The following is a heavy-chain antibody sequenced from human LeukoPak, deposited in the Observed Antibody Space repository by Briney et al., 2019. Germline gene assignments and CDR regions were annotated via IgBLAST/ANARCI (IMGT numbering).Heavy chain of an antibody. D-gene: IGHD2-2*01. CDR1: GGTFSSYA. CDR3: AGGYCSGTSCPRYDY. V-gene: IGHV1-69*05. Sequence: SVQVSCKASGGTFSSYAISWVRQAPGQGLKWMEGIIPIFGTANYAQKFQGRVTITTDESTSTAYMELSSLRSEDTAVFYCAGGYCSGTSCPRYDYWGQGTLVTVSS. J-gene: IGHJ4*02. CDR2: IIPIFGTA.